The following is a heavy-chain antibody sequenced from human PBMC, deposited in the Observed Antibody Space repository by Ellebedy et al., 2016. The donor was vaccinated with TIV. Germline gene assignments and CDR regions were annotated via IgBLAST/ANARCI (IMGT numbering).Heavy chain of an antibody. CDR3: AKVPVGFCNRPFCFYLDD. D-gene: IGHD2-2*03. CDR2: IRPTGDST. Sequence: GESLKISCPVSGFTFSSYAMAWVRQAPGGGLEWGSPIRPTGDSTYYAGSVKGRFTISGDNSKNTLYLQLNTLRPEDTAVYYCAKVPVGFCNRPFCFYLDDWGQGTLVSVSS. V-gene: IGHV3-23*01. J-gene: IGHJ4*02. CDR1: GFTFSSYA.